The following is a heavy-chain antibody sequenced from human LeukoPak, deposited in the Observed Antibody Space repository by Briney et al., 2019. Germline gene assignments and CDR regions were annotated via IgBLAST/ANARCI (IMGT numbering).Heavy chain of an antibody. D-gene: IGHD4-11*01. CDR2: ISASSSHI. J-gene: IGHJ4*02. V-gene: IGHV3-21*01. Sequence: PGGALELSFGASGFIFRRYRIKGGRPGPGKGAGGGSSISASSSHIYYADSVKGRFTISRDNANSSLYLQMNSLRAEDTAIYYCARSMSTVTTPLDHWGQGTLVTVSS. CDR3: ARSMSTVTTPLDH. CDR1: GFIFRRYR.